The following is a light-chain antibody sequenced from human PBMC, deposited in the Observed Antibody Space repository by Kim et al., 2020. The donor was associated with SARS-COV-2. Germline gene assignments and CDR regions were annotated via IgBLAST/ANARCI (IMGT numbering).Light chain of an antibody. CDR3: QAWDSSTYV. J-gene: IGLJ1*01. CDR1: KLGDKY. Sequence: SYELTQPPSVYVSPGQTASITCSGDKLGDKYACWYQQRPGQSPVLVIYQDTKRPSGIPERFSGSNSGNTATLTISGTQPMDEADYYCQAWDSSTYVFGTG. V-gene: IGLV3-1*01. CDR2: QDT.